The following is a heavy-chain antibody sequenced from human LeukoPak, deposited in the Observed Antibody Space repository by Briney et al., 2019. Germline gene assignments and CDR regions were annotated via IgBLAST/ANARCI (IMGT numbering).Heavy chain of an antibody. D-gene: IGHD3-22*01. CDR2: INHSGST. Sequence: SETLSLTCAVYGGSFSGYYWSWIRQPPGKGLEWIGEINHSGSTNYNPSLKSRVTISVDTSKNQFSLKLSSVTAADTAVYYCARARDSSGYYYFDYWGQGTLVTVSS. V-gene: IGHV4-34*01. CDR3: ARARDSSGYYYFDY. CDR1: GGSFSGYY. J-gene: IGHJ4*02.